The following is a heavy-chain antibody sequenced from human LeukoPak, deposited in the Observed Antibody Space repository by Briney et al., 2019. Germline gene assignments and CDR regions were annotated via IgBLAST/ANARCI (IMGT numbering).Heavy chain of an antibody. Sequence: GGSLRLSCAASGYTFSDYYMSWIRQAPGQGLEWVSYINTSSSYTNYAHSVQGRFTISRDNATNSLYLQMNSLRAEDTAVYYCARDKGYSYGLDYWGQGTLVTVSS. CDR2: INTSSSYT. J-gene: IGHJ4*02. CDR1: GYTFSDYY. D-gene: IGHD5-18*01. V-gene: IGHV3-11*05. CDR3: ARDKGYSYGLDY.